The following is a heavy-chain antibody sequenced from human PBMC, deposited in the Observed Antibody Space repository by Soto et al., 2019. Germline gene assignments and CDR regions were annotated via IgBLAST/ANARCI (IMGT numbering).Heavy chain of an antibody. Sequence: GASVKVSCKASGGTFSSYAISWVRQAPGQGLEWMGGIIPIFGTANYAQKFQGRVTITADESTSTAYMELSSLRSEDTAMYYCAAEKRLGLRYSDWLFSFDPWGQGTPVTVSS. CDR1: GGTFSSYA. D-gene: IGHD3-9*01. CDR2: IIPIFGTA. CDR3: AAEKRLGLRYSDWLFSFDP. J-gene: IGHJ5*02. V-gene: IGHV1-69*13.